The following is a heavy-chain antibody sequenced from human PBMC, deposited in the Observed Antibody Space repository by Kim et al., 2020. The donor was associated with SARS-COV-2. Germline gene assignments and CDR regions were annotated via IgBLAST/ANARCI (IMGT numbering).Heavy chain of an antibody. J-gene: IGHJ4*02. CDR3: ARHSSDILTGYYIRAGEFDY. D-gene: IGHD3-9*01. CDR1: GYSFTSYW. CDR2: IDPSDSYT. V-gene: IGHV5-10-1*01. Sequence: GESLKISCKGSGYSFTSYWISWVRQMPGKGREWMGRIDPSDSYTNYSPSFQGHVTISADKSISTAYLQWSSLKASDTAMYYCARHSSDILTGYYIRAGEFDYWGQGTLVTVSS.